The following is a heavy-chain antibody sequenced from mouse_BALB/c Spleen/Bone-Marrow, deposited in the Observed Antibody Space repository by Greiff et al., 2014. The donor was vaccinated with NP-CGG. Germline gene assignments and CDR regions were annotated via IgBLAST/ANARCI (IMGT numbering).Heavy chain of an antibody. Sequence: EVKLVESGPDLVKPSQSLSLTCTVTGSSITSGYSWHWIRQSPGNKLEWMGYIHYSGTTVYNPSLKSRISITRDTSNNQFFLQLNSVTTEDTATYYCARFAGTPYTMDYWGQGTSVTVSS. J-gene: IGHJ4*01. CDR3: ARFAGTPYTMDY. V-gene: IGHV3-1*02. CDR1: GSSITSGYS. CDR2: IHYSGTT. D-gene: IGHD4-1*01.